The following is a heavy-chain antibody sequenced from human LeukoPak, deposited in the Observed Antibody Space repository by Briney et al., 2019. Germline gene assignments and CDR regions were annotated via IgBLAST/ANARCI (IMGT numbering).Heavy chain of an antibody. CDR3: ARDRYCSGGTCYDY. D-gene: IGHD2-15*01. V-gene: IGHV1-2*02. J-gene: IGHJ4*02. CDR2: INPNSGGT. CDR1: GSTFTGYY. Sequence: ASVKVSCKSSGSTFTGYYMHWVRQAPGQGLEWMGWINPNSGGTNYAQKFQGRVTMTRDTSISTAYMELSRLRSDDTAVYYCARDRYCSGGTCYDYWGQGTLVTVSS.